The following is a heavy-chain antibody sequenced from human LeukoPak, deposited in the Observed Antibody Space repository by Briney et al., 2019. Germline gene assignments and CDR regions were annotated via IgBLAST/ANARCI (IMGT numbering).Heavy chain of an antibody. Sequence: GGSLRLSCAGSGFTFSSYAMGWVRQAPGRGLEWVSEITGSGASTYYADSVKGRFTISRDNSKKTMYLQMNSLRTEDMAVYYCAKDRRFSTGWGAFDSWGQGTLVTVSS. CDR1: GFTFSSYA. J-gene: IGHJ4*02. CDR3: AKDRRFSTGWGAFDS. D-gene: IGHD6-19*01. CDR2: ITGSGAST. V-gene: IGHV3-23*01.